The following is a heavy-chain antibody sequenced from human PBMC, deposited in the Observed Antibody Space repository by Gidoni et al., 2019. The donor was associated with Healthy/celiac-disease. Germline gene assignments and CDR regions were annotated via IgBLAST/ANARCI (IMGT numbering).Heavy chain of an antibody. Sequence: QVQLQQWGAGLLKPSETLSLTCAVYGGSFSGYYWSWIRQPPGKGLEWIGEINHSGSTNYNPSLKSRVTISVDTSKNQFSLKLSSVTAADTAVYYCAREGYYDSSGYWVWGQGTLVTVSS. CDR3: AREGYYDSSGYWV. J-gene: IGHJ4*02. CDR2: INHSGST. D-gene: IGHD3-22*01. CDR1: GGSFSGYY. V-gene: IGHV4-34*01.